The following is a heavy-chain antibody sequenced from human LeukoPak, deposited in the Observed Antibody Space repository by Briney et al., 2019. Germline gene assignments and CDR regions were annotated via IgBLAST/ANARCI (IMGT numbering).Heavy chain of an antibody. CDR3: ARDHNVVVVITPGAFDI. CDR2: ISGSGGST. CDR1: GFTFSSYA. J-gene: IGHJ3*02. D-gene: IGHD3-22*01. Sequence: PGGSLRLSCAASGFTFSSYAMSWVRQAPGKGLEWVSAISGSGGSTYYADSVKGRFTISRDNSKNTLYLQMNSLRAEDTAVYYCARDHNVVVVITPGAFDIWGQGTMVTVSS. V-gene: IGHV3-23*01.